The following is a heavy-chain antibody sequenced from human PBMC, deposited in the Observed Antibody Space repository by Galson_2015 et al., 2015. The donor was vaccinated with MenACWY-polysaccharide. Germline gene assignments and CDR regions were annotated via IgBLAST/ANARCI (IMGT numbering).Heavy chain of an antibody. Sequence: INPNSGGTNYAQKFQGRVTMTRDTSISTAYMELSRLRSDDTAVYYCARGYCSGGSCYFDYWGQGTLVTVSS. J-gene: IGHJ4*02. D-gene: IGHD2-15*01. CDR2: INPNSGGT. V-gene: IGHV1-2*02. CDR3: ARGYCSGGSCYFDY.